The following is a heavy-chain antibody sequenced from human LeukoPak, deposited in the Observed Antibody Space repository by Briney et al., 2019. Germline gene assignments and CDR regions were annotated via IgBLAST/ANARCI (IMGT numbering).Heavy chain of an antibody. CDR1: GGSISSGDYY. J-gene: IGHJ4*02. CDR3: ARDLMSAYYDSSGFGY. Sequence: SETMSLTCTVSGGSISSGDYYWSWIRQPPGKGLEWIGYIYYSGSTYYNPSLKSRVTISVDTSKNQFSLKLSSVTAADTAVYYRARDLMSAYYDSSGFGYWGQGTLVTVSS. D-gene: IGHD3-22*01. V-gene: IGHV4-30-4*01. CDR2: IYYSGST.